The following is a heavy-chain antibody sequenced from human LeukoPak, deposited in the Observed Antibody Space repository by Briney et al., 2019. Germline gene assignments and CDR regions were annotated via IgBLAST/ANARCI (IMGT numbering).Heavy chain of an antibody. Sequence: PGGSLRLSCAASGFSFRSYTMNWVRQAPGKGLEWVSYIRSSSSTIDYADSVKGRFTVSRDNSKNTLYLQMKSLRAEDTAVYYCAKGGGYEAQYYYYYLDVWGKGTTVTISS. CDR3: AKGGGYEAQYYYYYLDV. CDR2: IRSSSSTI. V-gene: IGHV3-48*01. D-gene: IGHD5-12*01. CDR1: GFSFRSYT. J-gene: IGHJ6*03.